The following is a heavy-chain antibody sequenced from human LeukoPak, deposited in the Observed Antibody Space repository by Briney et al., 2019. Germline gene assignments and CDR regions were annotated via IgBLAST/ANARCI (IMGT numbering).Heavy chain of an antibody. CDR1: GGTFSSYA. V-gene: IGHV1-69*13. CDR2: IIPIFATA. J-gene: IGHJ4*02. D-gene: IGHD3-3*01. CDR3: ARGNPRSLLPYYFDY. Sequence: ASVKVSCKASGGTFSSYAISWVRQAPGQGLEWMGGIIPIFATANYAQKCQGRVTITAGESTSTAFMELSSLRSEDTAVYYCARGNPRSLLPYYFDYWGQGTLVTVSS.